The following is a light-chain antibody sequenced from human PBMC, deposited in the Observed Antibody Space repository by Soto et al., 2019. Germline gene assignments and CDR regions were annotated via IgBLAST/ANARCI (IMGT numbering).Light chain of an antibody. Sequence: QSALTQPASVSGAPGQWITISCTGTSSDVGGYNYVSLYQQHPGKAPKLMIYDVSNRPSGVSNRFSGSKSGKTASLTISGLQAEDEADYYCSSYTSSSTLVVFGGGTKLTVL. CDR1: SSDVGGYNY. CDR3: SSYTSSSTLVV. CDR2: DVS. V-gene: IGLV2-14*01. J-gene: IGLJ2*01.